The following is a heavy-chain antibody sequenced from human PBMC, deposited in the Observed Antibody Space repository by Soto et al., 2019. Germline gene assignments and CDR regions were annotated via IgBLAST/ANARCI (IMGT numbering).Heavy chain of an antibody. V-gene: IGHV1-3*01. D-gene: IGHD3-22*01. CDR1: GYTFTSYA. CDR3: ARDASPHDYDSSGDCFDP. J-gene: IGHJ5*02. Sequence: ASVKVSCKASGYTFTSYAMHWVRQAPGQRLEWMGWINAGNGNTKYSQKFQGRVTITRDTSASTAYMELSSLRSEDTAVYYCARDASPHDYDSSGDCFDPWGQGTLVTVSS. CDR2: INAGNGNT.